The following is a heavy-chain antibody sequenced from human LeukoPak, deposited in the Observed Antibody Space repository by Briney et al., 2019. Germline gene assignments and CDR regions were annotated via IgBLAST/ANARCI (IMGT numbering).Heavy chain of an antibody. V-gene: IGHV1-24*01. J-gene: IGHJ5*02. CDR1: GYTLTELS. CDR3: GTAGVPGYWFEP. CDR2: FDPEGGET. Sequence: ASVKVSCKVSGYTLTELSMHWVRQAPGKGLEWMGGFDPEGGETIYAQKFQGRVTMTEDTSTDTAYMELSSLRSEDTAVYYCGTAGVPGYWFEPWGQGTLVTVAS. D-gene: IGHD7-27*01.